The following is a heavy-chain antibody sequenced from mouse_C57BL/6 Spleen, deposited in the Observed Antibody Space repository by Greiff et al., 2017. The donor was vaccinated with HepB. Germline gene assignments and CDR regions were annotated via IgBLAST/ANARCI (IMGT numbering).Heavy chain of an antibody. D-gene: IGHD2-2*01. Sequence: QVQLQQPGAELVKPGASVKLSCKASGYTFTSYWMQWVNQRPGQGLEWIGEIDPSDSYTNYNQKFKGKATLTVDTSTSTAYMQLSSLTSEDSAVYYCARGPGYDVPFDYWGQGTTLTVSS. J-gene: IGHJ2*01. CDR1: GYTFTSYW. V-gene: IGHV1-50*01. CDR3: ARGPGYDVPFDY. CDR2: IDPSDSYT.